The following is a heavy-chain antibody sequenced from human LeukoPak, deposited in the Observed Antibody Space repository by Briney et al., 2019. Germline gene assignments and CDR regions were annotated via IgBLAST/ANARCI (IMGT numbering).Heavy chain of an antibody. J-gene: IGHJ4*02. V-gene: IGHV3-48*03. CDR1: GFTFSSYE. Sequence: GGSLRLSCAASGFTFSSYEMNWVRQAPGKGLEWVSYISSSGSTIYYADSVKGRFTISRDNAKNSLYLQMNSLRAEDTAVYYCARATGGVGAFDYWGQGTLVTVSS. CDR2: ISSSGSTI. D-gene: IGHD1-26*01. CDR3: ARATGGVGAFDY.